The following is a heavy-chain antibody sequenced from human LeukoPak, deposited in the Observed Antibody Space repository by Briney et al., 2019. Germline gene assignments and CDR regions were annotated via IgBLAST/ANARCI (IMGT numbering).Heavy chain of an antibody. D-gene: IGHD2-2*01. Sequence: KPSETLSLTCAVYGGSFSGYYWSWIRQPPGKGLQWIGEINHSGSTNYNPSLKSRVTISVDTSKNQFSLKLSSVTAADTAVYYCARATYCSSSSCPPSVRPYYFDYWGQGTLVTVSS. CDR1: GGSFSGYY. CDR3: ARATYCSSSSCPPSVRPYYFDY. CDR2: INHSGST. J-gene: IGHJ4*02. V-gene: IGHV4-34*01.